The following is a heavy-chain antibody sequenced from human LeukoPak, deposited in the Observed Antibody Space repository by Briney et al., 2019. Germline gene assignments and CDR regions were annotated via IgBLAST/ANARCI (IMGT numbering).Heavy chain of an antibody. Sequence: GGSLRLSCAASGFTFSNYSMNWVRQAPGKGLEWVSYISSSSSTIYYADSVEGRFTISRDNAKNSLYLQMNSLRAEDTAVYYCARRGACDYWGQGTLVTVSS. V-gene: IGHV3-48*04. CDR1: GFTFSNYS. CDR2: ISSSSSTI. J-gene: IGHJ4*02. CDR3: ARRGACDY. D-gene: IGHD1-26*01.